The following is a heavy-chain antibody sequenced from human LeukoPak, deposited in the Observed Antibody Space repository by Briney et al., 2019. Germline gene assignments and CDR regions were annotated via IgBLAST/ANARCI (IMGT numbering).Heavy chain of an antibody. CDR2: IHHSSST. D-gene: IGHD2-15*01. J-gene: IGHJ4*01. CDR3: ARIKAATSADF. V-gene: IGHV4-38-2*02. CDR1: GYSITNDYF. Sequence: SETLSLTCTVSGYSITNDYFWGWIRQPPGKGLEWLGSIHHSSSTYIFGPLNSRVTMSLDTSKNQFSLGLSSVTAADTAVYYCARIKAATSADFWGHGTLVTVSS.